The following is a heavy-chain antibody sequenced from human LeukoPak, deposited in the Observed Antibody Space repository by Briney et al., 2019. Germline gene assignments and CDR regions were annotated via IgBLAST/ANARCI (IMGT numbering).Heavy chain of an antibody. Sequence: GGSLRLSCAASGFTFSSYAMSWVRQAPGKGLEWVSALSGSGDNTYYADSVKGRFTISRDNSKNTLYLQMNSLRADDTAVYYCAKGTGFYYGDYWGQGTLVTVSS. J-gene: IGHJ4*02. CDR2: LSGSGDNT. D-gene: IGHD3-22*01. V-gene: IGHV3-23*01. CDR1: GFTFSSYA. CDR3: AKGTGFYYGDY.